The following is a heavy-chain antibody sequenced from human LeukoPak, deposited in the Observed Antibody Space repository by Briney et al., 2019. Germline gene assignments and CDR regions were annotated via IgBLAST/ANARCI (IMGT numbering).Heavy chain of an antibody. V-gene: IGHV3-23*01. J-gene: IGHJ4*02. CDR1: GFSFPTFA. D-gene: IGHD6-13*01. CDR3: VKPGLSSGWYSYFDY. CDR2: ISSSGDST. Sequence: GGSLRLSCAASGFSFPTFAMSWVRQAPGKGLEWVSLISSSGDSTNYADFLKGRFTSSRDNSKNTVYLQMDRLTPEDSAVYYCVKPGLSSGWYSYFDYWGQGTLVTVSS.